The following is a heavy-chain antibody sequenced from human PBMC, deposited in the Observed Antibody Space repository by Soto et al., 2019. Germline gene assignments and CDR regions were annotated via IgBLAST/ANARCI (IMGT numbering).Heavy chain of an antibody. CDR2: IYYSGST. J-gene: IGHJ4*02. CDR1: GGSISSSSYY. Sequence: SETLSLTCTVSGGSISSSSYYWGWIRQPPGKGLEWIGSIYYSGSTYYNPSLKSRVTISVDTSKNQFSLKLSSVTAADTAVYYCARHLPDGAGSCFDYWGQGTLVTVSS. D-gene: IGHD2-15*01. V-gene: IGHV4-39*01. CDR3: ARHLPDGAGSCFDY.